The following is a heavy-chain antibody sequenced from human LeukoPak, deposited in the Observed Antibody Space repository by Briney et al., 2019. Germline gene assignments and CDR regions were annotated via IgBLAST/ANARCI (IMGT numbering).Heavy chain of an antibody. V-gene: IGHV7-4-1*02. D-gene: IGHD3-22*01. J-gene: IGHJ4*02. CDR1: GYTFTNYA. CDR2: INTNTGNP. CDR3: ARDEDYYDSSGYYH. Sequence: EASVKVSCKASGYTFTNYAMNWVRQAPGQGLEWMGWINTNTGNPTYAQGFTGRFVFSLDTSVSTAYLQITSLKAEDTAVYYCARDEDYYDSSGYYHWGQGTLVTVSS.